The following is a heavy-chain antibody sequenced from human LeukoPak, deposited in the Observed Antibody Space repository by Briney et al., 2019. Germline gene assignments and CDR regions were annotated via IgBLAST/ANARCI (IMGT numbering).Heavy chain of an antibody. V-gene: IGHV1-46*01. CDR1: GYTFTSYY. CDR2: INPSGGTTT. Sequence: ASVKVSCKASGYTFTSYYMHWVRQAPGQGLEWMGIINPSGGTTTSYAQKFQGRVTMTRDTSTSTVDMELSSLTSEDTAVYYCARASCNGRRFDYWGQGTLVTVSS. CDR3: ARASCNGRRFDY. D-gene: IGHD2-15*01. J-gene: IGHJ4*02.